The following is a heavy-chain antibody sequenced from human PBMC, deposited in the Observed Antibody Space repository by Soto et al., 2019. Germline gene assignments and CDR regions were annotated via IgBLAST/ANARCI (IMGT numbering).Heavy chain of an antibody. V-gene: IGHV4-31*03. Sequence: PSETLSLTCTVSGGSISSGGYYWSWIRQHPGKGLEWIGYIYYSGSTYYNPSLKSRVTISVDTSKNQFSLKLSSVTAADTAVYYCARDKDCISTSCYYDYYYGMDVWGQGTTVTVSS. J-gene: IGHJ6*02. CDR2: IYYSGST. CDR3: ARDKDCISTSCYYDYYYGMDV. D-gene: IGHD2-2*01. CDR1: GGSISSGGYY.